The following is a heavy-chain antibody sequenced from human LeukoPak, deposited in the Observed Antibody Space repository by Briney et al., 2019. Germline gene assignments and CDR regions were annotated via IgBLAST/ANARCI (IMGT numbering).Heavy chain of an antibody. J-gene: IGHJ3*02. V-gene: IGHV1-24*01. CDR3: ATGIYDSGGLDSFDI. Sequence: ASVKVSCKVFGYTLTQLSMHWVRQAPGKGLEWMGGFDPEDGETIYAQKFPGRVTMTGDTSTETAYMELSSLRSEDTAVYYCATGIYDSGGLDSFDIWGQGTMVTVSS. D-gene: IGHD3-22*01. CDR1: GYTLTQLS. CDR2: FDPEDGET.